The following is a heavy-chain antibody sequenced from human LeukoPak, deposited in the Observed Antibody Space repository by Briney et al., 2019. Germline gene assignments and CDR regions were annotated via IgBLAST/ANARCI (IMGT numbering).Heavy chain of an antibody. CDR3: ARSYYGSGTSYGMDV. J-gene: IGHJ6*02. Sequence: XIKQDGSEKYYVDSVEGRFTISRDNAKNSLYLQMNSLRAEDTAVYYCARSYYGSGTSYGMDVWGQGTTVTVSS. V-gene: IGHV3-7*04. D-gene: IGHD3-10*01. CDR2: IKQDGSEK.